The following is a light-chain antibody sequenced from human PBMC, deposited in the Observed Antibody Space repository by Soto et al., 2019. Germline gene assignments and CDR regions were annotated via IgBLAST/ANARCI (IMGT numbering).Light chain of an antibody. CDR3: QQYNSYPYT. CDR2: KAS. CDR1: QSISTW. V-gene: IGKV1-5*03. Sequence: DIQMTQSPATLSSSIGERATITCRASQSISTWLAWYQQKPGKAPKLLIYKASSLESGVPSRFSGSGSGTEFTLTISSLQPDDFATYYCQQYNSYPYTFGQGTKLEIK. J-gene: IGKJ2*01.